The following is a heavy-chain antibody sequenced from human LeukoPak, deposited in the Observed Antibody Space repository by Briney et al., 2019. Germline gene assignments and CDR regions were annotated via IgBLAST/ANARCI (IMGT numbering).Heavy chain of an antibody. D-gene: IGHD3-10*01. CDR3: ASLYMVRGVTDWFDP. Sequence: PSETLSLTCTVSGGSISSSSYYWGWIRQPPGKGLEWIGGIHYSGSTNYNPSLKSRVTISVDTSKNQFSLKLSSVTAADTAVYYCASLYMVRGVTDWFDPWGQGTLVTVSS. CDR2: IHYSGST. CDR1: GGSISSSSYY. J-gene: IGHJ5*02. V-gene: IGHV4-39*07.